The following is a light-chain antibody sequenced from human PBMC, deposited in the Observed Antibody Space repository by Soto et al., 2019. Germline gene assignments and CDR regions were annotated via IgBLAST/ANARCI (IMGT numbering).Light chain of an antibody. CDR1: QSISSY. J-gene: IGKJ3*01. CDR3: QQSYSTPIT. Sequence: DIQMTQSPSSLSASVGDRVTITCRASQSISSYLNWYQQKPGKAPKLLIYAASSLQSGVPSRFSGSGSGTDFTLTISSLQPEDCATYYCQQSYSTPITFGPGTKVDIQ. CDR2: AAS. V-gene: IGKV1-39*01.